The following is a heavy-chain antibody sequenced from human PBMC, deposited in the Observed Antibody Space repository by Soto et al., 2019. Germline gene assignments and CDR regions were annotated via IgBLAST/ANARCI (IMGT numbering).Heavy chain of an antibody. CDR1: GFTFSSYG. J-gene: IGHJ6*02. CDR2: IWYDGSNK. Sequence: QVQLAESGGGVVQPGRSLRLSCAASGFTFSSYGMHWVRQAPGKGLEWVAVIWYDGSNKYYADSVKGRFTISRDNSKNTLYLQMNSLRAEDTAVYYCASDGDSSSWYSYYYGMDVWGQGTTVTVSS. D-gene: IGHD6-13*01. CDR3: ASDGDSSSWYSYYYGMDV. V-gene: IGHV3-33*01.